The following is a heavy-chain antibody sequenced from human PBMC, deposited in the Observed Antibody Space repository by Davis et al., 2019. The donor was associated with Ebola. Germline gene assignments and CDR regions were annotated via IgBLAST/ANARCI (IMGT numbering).Heavy chain of an antibody. CDR2: IRSKAYGGTT. J-gene: IGHJ6*02. CDR1: GFTFSSYA. Sequence: GESLKISCATSGFTFSSYAMSWVRQAPGKGLEWVGFIRSKAYGGTTEYAASVKGRFTISRDDSKSIAYLQMNSLKTEDTAVYYCTRDARRVRIYGMDVWGQGTTVTVSS. CDR3: TRDARRVRIYGMDV. D-gene: IGHD2-15*01. V-gene: IGHV3-49*04.